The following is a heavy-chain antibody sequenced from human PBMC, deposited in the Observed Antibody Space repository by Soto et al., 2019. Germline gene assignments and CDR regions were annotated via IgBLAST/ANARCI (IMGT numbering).Heavy chain of an antibody. D-gene: IGHD6-6*01. V-gene: IGHV3-23*01. CDR2: ISGSGGST. J-gene: IGHJ6*02. CDR3: AKDLGSSSTYYYYYGMDV. Sequence: GGSLRLSCAASGFTFSSYAMSWVRQAPGKGLEWVSAISGSGGSTYYADSVKGRFTISRDNSKNTLYLQMNSLRAEDTAVYYCAKDLGSSSTYYYYYGMDVWGQGTTVTVSS. CDR1: GFTFSSYA.